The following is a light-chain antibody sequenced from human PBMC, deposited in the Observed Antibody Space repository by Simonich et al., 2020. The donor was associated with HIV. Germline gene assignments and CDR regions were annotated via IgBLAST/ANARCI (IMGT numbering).Light chain of an antibody. CDR3: CSAAGSSTWV. CDR1: SSDVGGYKY. CDR2: DVS. J-gene: IGLJ3*02. Sequence: QSALTQPASVSGSPGQAITISCTGTSSDVGGYKYVSWYQQHPGNAPKLMIYDVSKRPSGVSKRFSGSKSGNTASLTISGLQAEDEADYYCCSAAGSSTWVFGAGTKLTVL. V-gene: IGLV2-23*02.